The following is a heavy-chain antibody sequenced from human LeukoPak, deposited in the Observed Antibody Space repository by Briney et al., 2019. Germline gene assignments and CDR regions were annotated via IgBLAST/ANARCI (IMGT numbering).Heavy chain of an antibody. J-gene: IGHJ4*02. D-gene: IGHD6-13*01. CDR2: MYHSGNT. Sequence: PSETLSLTCTVSGYSISSGYYWGWIRQPPGKGLEWIGSMYHSGNTYYNMSLKSRVTLSVDTSRNQFPLKLSSVTAADAAVYYCARVWVTAAEPDHWGQGTLVTVSS. CDR3: ARVWVTAAEPDH. CDR1: GYSISSGYY. V-gene: IGHV4-38-2*02.